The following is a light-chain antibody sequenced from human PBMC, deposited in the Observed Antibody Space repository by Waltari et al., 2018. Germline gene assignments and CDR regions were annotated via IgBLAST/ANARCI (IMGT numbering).Light chain of an antibody. CDR1: SRAVGDVNS. CDR3: SSFTTSSTLL. V-gene: IGLV2-14*03. J-gene: IGLJ2*01. Sequence: QSALTQPASVSASPGESLTISSTATSRAVGDVNSVSCYQQHPGKAPKSMIYDVSNRPSGVSHRFSGSKSGNTASLTISGLQAEDEAVYYCSSFTTSSTLLFGGGTKLTVL. CDR2: DVS.